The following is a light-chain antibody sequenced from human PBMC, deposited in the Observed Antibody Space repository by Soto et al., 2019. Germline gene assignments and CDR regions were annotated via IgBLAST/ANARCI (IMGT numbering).Light chain of an antibody. CDR1: QGISSY. V-gene: IGKV1-8*01. CDR3: QRYYSYPPFT. CDR2: AAS. J-gene: IGKJ3*01. Sequence: AIRMTQSPSSLSASTGDRVTITCRASQGISSYLAWYQQKPGKAPKLLIYAASTLQSGVPSRFSGSGSGTDFTLTISCLQSEDFATYYCQRYYSYPPFTFGPGTKVDIK.